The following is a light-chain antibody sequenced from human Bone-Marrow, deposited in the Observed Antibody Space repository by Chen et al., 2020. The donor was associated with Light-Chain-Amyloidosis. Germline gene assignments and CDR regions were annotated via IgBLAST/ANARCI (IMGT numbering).Light chain of an antibody. CDR1: VTDVGSYNL. CDR2: EDT. J-gene: IGLJ3*02. V-gene: IGLV2-23*01. CDR3: CSYAGTPWL. Sequence: QSALTQPASVSGSPGQSITISCTGTVTDVGSYNLVSWYQQYPGKAPKLLIYEDTKRPSGVSHRFSASKSGITASLTSSGIQAEDEAVYYCCSYAGTPWLFGGGTYLTVL.